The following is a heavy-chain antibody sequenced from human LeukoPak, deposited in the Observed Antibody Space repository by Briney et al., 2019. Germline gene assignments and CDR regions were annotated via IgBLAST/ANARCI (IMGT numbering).Heavy chain of an antibody. V-gene: IGHV4-34*01. CDR3: ARDPDYRDTVVTLYY. CDR1: GGSFSGYY. D-gene: IGHD4-23*01. CDR2: INHSGST. Sequence: SETLSLTCAVYGGSFSGYYWSWIRQPPGKGLEWIGEINHSGSTNYNPSLKSRVTISVDTSKNQFSLKLSSVTAADTAVYYCARDPDYRDTVVTLYYWGQGTLVTVSS. J-gene: IGHJ4*02.